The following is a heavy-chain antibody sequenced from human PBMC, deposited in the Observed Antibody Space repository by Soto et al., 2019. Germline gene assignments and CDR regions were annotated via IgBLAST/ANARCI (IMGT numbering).Heavy chain of an antibody. D-gene: IGHD3-3*01. Sequence: PSETLSLTCAVSGGSISSGCYSLSWIRQPPGKGLESIGYIYHSGSTYYNPSLKSRVTISVDRSKNQFSLKLTSVTAADTAVYYCASLGGYYQSLDTWGQGTLVTVSS. CDR2: IYHSGST. CDR3: ASLGGYYQSLDT. V-gene: IGHV4-30-2*01. CDR1: GGSISSGCYS. J-gene: IGHJ5*02.